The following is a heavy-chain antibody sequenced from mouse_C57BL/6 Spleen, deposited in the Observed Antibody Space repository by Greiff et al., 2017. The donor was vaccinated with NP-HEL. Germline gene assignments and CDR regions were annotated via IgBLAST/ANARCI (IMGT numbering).Heavy chain of an antibody. V-gene: IGHV5-6*01. CDR3: ARHGGYYYGSSYNWYFDV. Sequence: VESGGDLVKPGGSLKLSCAASGFTFSSYGMSWVRQTPDKRLEWVATISSGGSYTYYPDSVKGRFTISRDNAKNTLYLQMSSLKSEDTAMYYCARHGGYYYGSSYNWYFDVWGTGTTVTVSS. CDR1: GFTFSSYG. J-gene: IGHJ1*03. CDR2: ISSGGSYT. D-gene: IGHD1-1*01.